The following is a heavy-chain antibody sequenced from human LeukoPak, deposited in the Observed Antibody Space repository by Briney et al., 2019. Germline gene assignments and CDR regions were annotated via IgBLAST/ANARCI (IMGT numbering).Heavy chain of an antibody. CDR1: GFTFSSYS. Sequence: GGSLRLSCAASGFTFSSYSMNWVRQAPGKGLEWVSSISSSSSYIYYADSVKGRFTISRDNAKNSLYLQMNSLRAEDTAVYYCARDVYDSSGYYHDAFDIWGQGTMVTVSS. CDR2: ISSSSSYI. V-gene: IGHV3-21*01. CDR3: ARDVYDSSGYYHDAFDI. D-gene: IGHD3-22*01. J-gene: IGHJ3*02.